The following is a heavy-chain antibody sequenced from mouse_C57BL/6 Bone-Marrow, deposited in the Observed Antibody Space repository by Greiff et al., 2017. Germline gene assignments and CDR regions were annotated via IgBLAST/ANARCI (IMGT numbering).Heavy chain of an antibody. Sequence: EVKLMESGPELVKPGASVKMSCKASGYTFTDYNMHWVKQSHGKSLEWIGYINPNNGGTSYNQKFKGKATLTVNKSSSTAYMELRSLTSEDSAVYYCVYDYDGFAYWGQGTLVTVSA. J-gene: IGHJ3*01. CDR1: GYTFTDYN. CDR3: VYDYDGFAY. V-gene: IGHV1-22*01. D-gene: IGHD2-4*01. CDR2: INPNNGGT.